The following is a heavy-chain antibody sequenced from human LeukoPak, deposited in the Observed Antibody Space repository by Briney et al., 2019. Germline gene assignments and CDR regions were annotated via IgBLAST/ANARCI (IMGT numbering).Heavy chain of an antibody. CDR3: ARFANYYDSSGYYFDY. J-gene: IGHJ4*02. CDR1: GFTFSSYS. Sequence: GGSLRLSCAASGFTFSSYSMNWVRQAPGKGLEWVSYISSSGSTIHYADSVKGRFTISRDNAKNSLYLQMNSLRAEDTAVYYCARFANYYDSSGYYFDYWGQGTLVTVSS. D-gene: IGHD3-22*01. CDR2: ISSSGSTI. V-gene: IGHV3-48*04.